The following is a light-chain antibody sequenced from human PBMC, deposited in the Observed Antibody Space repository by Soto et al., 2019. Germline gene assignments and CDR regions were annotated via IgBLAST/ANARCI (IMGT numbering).Light chain of an antibody. CDR1: NSDVGAYNF. CDR3: FSYTASHTWV. Sequence: QYALTQPRSVSGSPGQSVTISCTGTNSDVGAYNFISWYQQLPGKAPKLMISAVSQRPSGVPDRFSGSKSGNTASLTISGLQAEDEGDYYCFSYTASHTWVFGGGTKLTVL. CDR2: AVS. J-gene: IGLJ3*02. V-gene: IGLV2-11*01.